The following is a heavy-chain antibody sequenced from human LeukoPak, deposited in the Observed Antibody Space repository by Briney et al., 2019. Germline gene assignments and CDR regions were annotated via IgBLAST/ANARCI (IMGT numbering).Heavy chain of an antibody. J-gene: IGHJ4*02. D-gene: IGHD3-22*01. CDR3: AKEGSPHNYYDSRPFDY. CDR2: ISGSGGST. Sequence: GGSLRLSCAASGFTFSSYAMSWVRQAPGKGLEWVSAISGSGGSTYYADSVKGRFTISRDNSKNTLYLQMNSLRAEDTAVYYCAKEGSPHNYYDSRPFDYWGQGTLVTVSS. V-gene: IGHV3-23*01. CDR1: GFTFSSYA.